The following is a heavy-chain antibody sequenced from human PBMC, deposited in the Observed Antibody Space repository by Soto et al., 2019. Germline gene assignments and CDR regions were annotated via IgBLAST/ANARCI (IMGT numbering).Heavy chain of an antibody. CDR1: GASISSGDYF. CDR3: ARGHSSGWYDPWFDP. J-gene: IGHJ5*02. CDR2: IYHSGST. Sequence: XETLSLTFTVSGASISSGDYFWRWIRQSPGKGLEWIGSIYHSGSTYYNPSLKSRVTISVDTSKNQFSLKLSSVTAADTAVYYCARGHSSGWYDPWFDPWGQGTLVTVSS. D-gene: IGHD6-19*01. V-gene: IGHV4-39*07.